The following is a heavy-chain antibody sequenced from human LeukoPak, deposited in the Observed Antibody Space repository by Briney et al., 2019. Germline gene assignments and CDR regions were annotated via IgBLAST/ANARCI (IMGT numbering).Heavy chain of an antibody. CDR2: INPIVGST. CDR3: ARELAAAGNHYYYYYGMDV. Sequence: ASVKVSCKASGYTFTSYYMHWVRQAPGQGLEWMGIINPIVGSTSYAQKFQGRVTMTRDTSTSTVYMELSSLRSEDTAVYYCARELAAAGNHYYYYYGMDVWGQGTTVTVSS. V-gene: IGHV1-46*01. CDR1: GYTFTSYY. J-gene: IGHJ6*02. D-gene: IGHD6-13*01.